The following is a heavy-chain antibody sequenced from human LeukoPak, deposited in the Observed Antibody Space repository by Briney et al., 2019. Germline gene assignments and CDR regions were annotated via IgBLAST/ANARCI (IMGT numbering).Heavy chain of an antibody. CDR1: GGTFSSYA. CDR2: IIPIFGTA. CDR3: ARDRGIAVAGSLTY. D-gene: IGHD6-19*01. Sequence: ASVTVSCKASGGTFSSYAISWVRQAPGQGLEWMGGIIPIFGTANYAQKFQGRVTITADESTSTAYMELSSLRSEDTAVYYCARDRGIAVAGSLTYWGQGTLVTVSS. V-gene: IGHV1-69*13. J-gene: IGHJ4*02.